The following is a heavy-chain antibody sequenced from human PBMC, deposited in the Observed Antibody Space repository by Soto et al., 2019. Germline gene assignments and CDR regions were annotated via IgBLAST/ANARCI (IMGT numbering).Heavy chain of an antibody. V-gene: IGHV3-48*02. D-gene: IGHD4-17*01. CDR2: INSGGDNI. CDR3: ATEPDGDLDFDY. CDR1: GVTFTNYG. Sequence: EVRLVESGGDLVQPGGSLTLSCAVSGVTFTNYGMNWVRQAPGKGLGWVSHINSGGDNIIYADSVKGRFSISRDNDKISVYPQMKIRIDEDTAVYYCATEPDGDLDFDYWGQGTLVTVSS. J-gene: IGHJ4*02.